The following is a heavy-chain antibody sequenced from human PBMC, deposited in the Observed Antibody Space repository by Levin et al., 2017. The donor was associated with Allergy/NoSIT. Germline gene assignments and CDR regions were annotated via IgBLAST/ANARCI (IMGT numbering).Heavy chain of an antibody. CDR3: ARRYYYGSGSPDAFDI. V-gene: IGHV5-51*01. J-gene: IGHJ3*02. CDR1: GYSFTSNW. CDR2: IDPGDSDT. Sequence: GESLKISCKGSGYSFTSNWIVWVRQMPGKGLDWMGIIDPGDSDTRYSPSFQGQVTISADKSISTAYLYWSSLEASDTAMYYCARRYYYGSGSPDAFDIWGQGTMVTVSS. D-gene: IGHD3-10*01.